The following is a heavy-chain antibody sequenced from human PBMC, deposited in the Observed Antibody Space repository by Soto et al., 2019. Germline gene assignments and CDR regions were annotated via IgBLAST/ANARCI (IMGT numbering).Heavy chain of an antibody. D-gene: IGHD6-19*01. CDR2: ISGSGGST. CDR3: AKTMAAVADDRGGWCYFDY. J-gene: IGHJ4*02. V-gene: IGHV3-23*01. Sequence: EVQLLESGGGLVQPRGSLRLSCAASGFTFSSYAMSWVRQAPGKGLEWVSAISGSGGSTYYADSVKGRFTISRDNSKNTLYLQMNSLRAEDTAVYYCAKTMAAVADDRGGWCYFDYWGQGTLVTVSS. CDR1: GFTFSSYA.